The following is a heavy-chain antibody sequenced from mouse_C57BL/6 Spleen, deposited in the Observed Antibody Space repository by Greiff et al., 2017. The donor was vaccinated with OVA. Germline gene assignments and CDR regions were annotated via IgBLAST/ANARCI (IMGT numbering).Heavy chain of an antibody. D-gene: IGHD1-1*02. CDR3: VRHMGKGYAMDY. J-gene: IGHJ4*01. CDR2: IRSKSNNYAT. CDR1: GFSFNTYA. V-gene: IGHV10-1*01. Sequence: EVMLVESGGGLVQPKGSLKLSCAASGFSFNTYAMNWVRQAPGKGLEWVARIRSKSNNYATYYADSVKDRFTISRDDSESMLYLQMNNLKTEDTAMYYCVRHMGKGYAMDYWGQGTSVTVSS.